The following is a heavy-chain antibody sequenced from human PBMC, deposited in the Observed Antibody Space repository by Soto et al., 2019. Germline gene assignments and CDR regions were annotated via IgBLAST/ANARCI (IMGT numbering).Heavy chain of an antibody. Sequence: PSETLSLTCAVYGWSFSGDYWNWIRQSPGKGLEWVGEINHSGITNYNPSLKSRATIFVDTSKKQFTLQLTSVTAADTAVYYCARGASTERYFSPSGGAWFDPWGQGTLVTVSS. J-gene: IGHJ5*02. CDR3: ARGASTERYFSPSGGAWFDP. CDR1: GWSFSGDY. V-gene: IGHV4-34*01. D-gene: IGHD3-9*01. CDR2: INHSGIT.